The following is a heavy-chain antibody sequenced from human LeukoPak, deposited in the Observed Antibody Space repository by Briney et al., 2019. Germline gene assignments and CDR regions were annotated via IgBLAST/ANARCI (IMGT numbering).Heavy chain of an antibody. CDR2: IYPGDSDT. Sequence: GESLKISCKGSGYRFTDYWIGWVRQMPRKGLEWMGIIYPGDSDTRYSPSFQGQVTISVDKSLSAAYLQWSGLKASDTAMYYCARSGSGWYYWGQGTLVTVSS. V-gene: IGHV5-51*01. J-gene: IGHJ4*02. CDR1: GYRFTDYW. CDR3: ARSGSGWYY. D-gene: IGHD6-19*01.